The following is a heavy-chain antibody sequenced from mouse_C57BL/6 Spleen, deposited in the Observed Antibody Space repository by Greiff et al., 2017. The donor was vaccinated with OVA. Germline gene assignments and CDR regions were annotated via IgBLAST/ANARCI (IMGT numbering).Heavy chain of an antibody. J-gene: IGHJ3*01. Sequence: QVQLQQSGPELVKPGASVKISCKASGYAFSSSWMNWVKQRPGKGLEWIGRIYPGDGDTNYNGKFKGKATLTADKSSSTAYMQLSSLTSEDSAVYFCAYDYDVRGFAYWGQGTLVTVSA. CDR2: IYPGDGDT. V-gene: IGHV1-82*01. CDR1: GYAFSSSW. CDR3: AYDYDVRGFAY. D-gene: IGHD2-4*01.